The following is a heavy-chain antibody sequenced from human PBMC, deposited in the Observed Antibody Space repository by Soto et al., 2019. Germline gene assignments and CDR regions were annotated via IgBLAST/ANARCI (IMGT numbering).Heavy chain of an antibody. V-gene: IGHV3-23*01. J-gene: IGHJ1*01. Sequence: GGSLRLSCAASGFTFSGYAMSWVRQAPGKGLEWVSAISCSGSSTYYADSVKGRFTISRDNSKNTLYLQMSSLRADDTAVYYCTRDRIGSVFHHWGQGTLVTVSS. D-gene: IGHD2-15*01. CDR3: TRDRIGSVFHH. CDR1: GFTFSGYA. CDR2: ISCSGSST.